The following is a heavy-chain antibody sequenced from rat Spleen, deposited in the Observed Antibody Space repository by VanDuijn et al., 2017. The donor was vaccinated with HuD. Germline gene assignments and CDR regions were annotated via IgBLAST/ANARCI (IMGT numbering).Heavy chain of an antibody. V-gene: IGHV2-27*01. CDR3: TRDHSYWGSYYPGGFAY. J-gene: IGHJ3*01. D-gene: IGHD1-12*02. CDR2: IQNGGST. CDR1: GFSLTSYH. Sequence: VQLKESGPGLVQPSQTLSLTCTVSGFSLTSYHVHWVRQPPGKGLEWMGRIQNGGSTDYNSALKSRLSISRDTSKSQVFLKMNSLQTEDTAIYFCTRDHSYWGSYYPGGFAYWGQGTLVTVSS.